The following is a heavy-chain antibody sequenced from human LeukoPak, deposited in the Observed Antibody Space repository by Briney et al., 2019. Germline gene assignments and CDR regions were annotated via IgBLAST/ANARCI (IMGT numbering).Heavy chain of an antibody. CDR1: GLTFNNHG. CDR2: IWYDGSNQ. V-gene: IGHV3-33*01. D-gene: IGHD1-14*01. Sequence: PGGSLRLSCAASGLTFNNHGFHWVRQAPGKGLEWVAIIWYDGSNQYYGDSVKGRFTISRDNSKNTVSLQMNSLRAEDTAVYYCARDRNLSWLDPWGQGTVVTVSS. J-gene: IGHJ5*02. CDR3: ARDRNLSWLDP.